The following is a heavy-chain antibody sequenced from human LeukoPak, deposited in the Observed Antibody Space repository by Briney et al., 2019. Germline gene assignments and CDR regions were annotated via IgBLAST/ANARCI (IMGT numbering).Heavy chain of an antibody. D-gene: IGHD3-10*01. V-gene: IGHV4-34*01. Sequence: SETLSLTCSVHGWSLSDSSWSRLRQPPGKALEWIGETNHGGSTNYNPSLKSRVAISIDRSKSQFFLKLNSVIAADTAVYYCARGPGSYDSWGQGPLVTVSS. CDR3: ARGPGSYDS. J-gene: IGHJ5*01. CDR2: TNHGGST. CDR1: GWSLSDSS.